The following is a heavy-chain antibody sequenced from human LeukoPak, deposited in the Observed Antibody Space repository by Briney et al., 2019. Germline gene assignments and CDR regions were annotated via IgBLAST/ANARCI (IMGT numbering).Heavy chain of an antibody. V-gene: IGHV3-30*18. D-gene: IGHD4-17*01. CDR3: AKDRTFYGDSNFDY. Sequence: GGSLRLPCAASVFLFRRYGMHWVRQAPGRGLEWGGVISYDGSNKYYADSVKGRLTIPRDNSKNTLYLQMNSLRAEDTAVYYCAKDRTFYGDSNFDYWGQGTLVTVSS. J-gene: IGHJ4*02. CDR2: ISYDGSNK. CDR1: VFLFRRYG.